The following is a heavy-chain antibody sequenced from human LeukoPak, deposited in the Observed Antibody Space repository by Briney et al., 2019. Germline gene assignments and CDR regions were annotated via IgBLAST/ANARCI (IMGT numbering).Heavy chain of an antibody. CDR1: GFPFSTYW. Sequence: PGGSLRLSCAASGFPFSTYWMNWVRQAPGKGLEWVANIKEDGSEKYYVDSVKGRFTISRDNAKNSLYLQMSSLRAEDTAVYSCARVRIVGATSGKGYYFDYWGQGTLVTVSS. D-gene: IGHD1-26*01. CDR3: ARVRIVGATSGKGYYFDY. J-gene: IGHJ4*02. CDR2: IKEDGSEK. V-gene: IGHV3-7*01.